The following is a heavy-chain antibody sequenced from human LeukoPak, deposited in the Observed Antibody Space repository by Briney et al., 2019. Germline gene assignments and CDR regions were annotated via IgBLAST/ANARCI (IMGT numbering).Heavy chain of an antibody. CDR1: GYTFTGYY. J-gene: IGHJ3*02. Sequence: ASVKVSCKASGYTFTGYYMHWVRQAPGQGLEWMGWINPSSGGTNYAQKFQGRVTMTRDTSISTAYMELSRLRSDDTAVYYCARLTYYDFWSGYNYAFDIWGLGTMVTVSS. V-gene: IGHV1-2*02. CDR2: INPSSGGT. CDR3: ARLTYYDFWSGYNYAFDI. D-gene: IGHD3-3*01.